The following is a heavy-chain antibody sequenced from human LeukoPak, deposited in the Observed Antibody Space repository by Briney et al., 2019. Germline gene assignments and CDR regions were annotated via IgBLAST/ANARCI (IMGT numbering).Heavy chain of an antibody. CDR2: INHSGST. CDR3: ARALRN. Sequence: SETLSLTCAVYGGSFSGHYWSWIRQPPGKGLEWIGEINHSGSTNYNPSLKSRVTISVDTSKNQFSLKLSSVTAADTAVYYCARALRNWGQGTLVTVSS. J-gene: IGHJ4*02. CDR1: GGSFSGHY. V-gene: IGHV4-34*01.